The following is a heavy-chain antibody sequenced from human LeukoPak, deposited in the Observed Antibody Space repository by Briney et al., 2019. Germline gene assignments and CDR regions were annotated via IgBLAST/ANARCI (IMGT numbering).Heavy chain of an antibody. D-gene: IGHD5-24*01. J-gene: IGHJ4*02. CDR2: ISDGGATT. V-gene: IGHV3-23*01. Sequence: GGSLRPSCAASGFTFNTYVMNWVRQAPGKGLEWVSAISDGGATTYYADSVKGRFTISRDNSKNTLYLAMDSLRPEDTAVYYCAKKLSTLDGREDYYFDYWGQGTLVTVSS. CDR1: GFTFNTYV. CDR3: AKKLSTLDGREDYYFDY.